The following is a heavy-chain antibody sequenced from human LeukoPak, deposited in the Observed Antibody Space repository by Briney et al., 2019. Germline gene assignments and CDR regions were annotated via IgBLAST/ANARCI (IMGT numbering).Heavy chain of an antibody. CDR3: AKDPRRYYDSSGPFDY. J-gene: IGHJ4*02. CDR1: GFTFSSYA. CDR2: ISGSGGST. V-gene: IGHV3-23*01. Sequence: GGSLRLSCAASGFTFSSYAMSWVRQAPGKGLEWVSAISGSGGSTYYADSVKGRFTISRGNSKNTLYLQMNSLRAEDTAVYYCAKDPRRYYDSSGPFDYWGQGTLVTVSS. D-gene: IGHD3-22*01.